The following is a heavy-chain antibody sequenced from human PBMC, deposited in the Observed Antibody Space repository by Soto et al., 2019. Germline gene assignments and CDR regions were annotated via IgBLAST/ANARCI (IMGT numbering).Heavy chain of an antibody. D-gene: IGHD2-21*02. J-gene: IGHJ4*02. Sequence: QVQLVQSGAEVKKPGASVKVSCKASGDTFTDYYIHWVRQAPGQGLEWMGTVNPSGGHTTYAQHFLGRMTMTRDTSSSTLYMELTSLTSEDTAVYYCARGGHVVVVTAALDYWGQGTLVTVSS. CDR3: ARGGHVVVVTAALDY. V-gene: IGHV1-46*01. CDR2: VNPSGGHT. CDR1: GDTFTDYY.